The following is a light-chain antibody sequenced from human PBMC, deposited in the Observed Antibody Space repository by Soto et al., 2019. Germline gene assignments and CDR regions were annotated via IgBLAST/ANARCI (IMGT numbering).Light chain of an antibody. CDR3: QQYGRSPPT. J-gene: IGKJ4*01. V-gene: IGKV3-20*01. CDR2: DAS. CDR1: QRVTSDF. Sequence: EIVLTQSPGTLSLSPGERATLSCRASQRVTSDFLAWYQQKPGQAPSLLIYDASNRATGVPDRFSGSGSGTDFTLTISRLEPEDFAVYHCQQYGRSPPTFGGGTKVGFK.